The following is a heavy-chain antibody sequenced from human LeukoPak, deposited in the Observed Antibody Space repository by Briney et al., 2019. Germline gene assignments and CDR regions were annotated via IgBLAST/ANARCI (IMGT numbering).Heavy chain of an antibody. CDR3: AKEAGGYSYGDKRYYFDY. V-gene: IGHV3-23*01. D-gene: IGHD5-18*01. CDR1: GFTFSSYA. Sequence: GGSLRLSCAASGFTFSSYAMSWVRQAPGKGLEWVSAISGSGGSTYYADSVKGRFTISRDNSKNTLYPQMNSLRAEDTAVYYCAKEAGGYSYGDKRYYFDYWGQGTLVTVSS. J-gene: IGHJ4*02. CDR2: ISGSGGST.